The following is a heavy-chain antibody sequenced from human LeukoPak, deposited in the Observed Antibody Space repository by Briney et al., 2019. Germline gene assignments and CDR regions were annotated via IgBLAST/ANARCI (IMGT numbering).Heavy chain of an antibody. V-gene: IGHV4-30-4*01. CDR1: GGSISSGDYY. D-gene: IGHD3-16*01. Sequence: SETLSLTCTVSGGSISSGDYYWSWIRQPPGKGLEWIGYIYYSGSTYYNPSLKSRVTISVDTSKNQFSLKLSSVTAADTAVYYCARGGIMITFGGVIGPLDYWGQGTLVTVSS. CDR3: ARGGIMITFGGVIGPLDY. J-gene: IGHJ4*02. CDR2: IYYSGST.